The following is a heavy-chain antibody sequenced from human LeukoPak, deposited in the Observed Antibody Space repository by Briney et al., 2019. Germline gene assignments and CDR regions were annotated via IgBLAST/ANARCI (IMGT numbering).Heavy chain of an antibody. Sequence: GGSLRPSCAASGFTFSDAWMYWVRQPPGKGLEWVGRIKSETDGGTTDYAAPVKGRFTISRDDSKNTLYLQMNSLKTEDTAVYYCTTDAPYYYGSGTKTDAFDLWGQGTMVTASS. V-gene: IGHV3-15*01. CDR3: TTDAPYYYGSGTKTDAFDL. J-gene: IGHJ3*01. D-gene: IGHD3-10*01. CDR2: IKSETDGGTT. CDR1: GFTFSDAW.